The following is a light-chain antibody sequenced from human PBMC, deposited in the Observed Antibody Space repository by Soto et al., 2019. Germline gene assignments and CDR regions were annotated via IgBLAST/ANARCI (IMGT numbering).Light chain of an antibody. J-gene: IGLJ1*01. CDR3: SSYAGSSNV. CDR2: EVS. CDR1: SSDIAYYKY. V-gene: IGLV2-8*01. Sequence: LTQPPSASGSPGQSVTISCTGTSSDIAYYKYVSWYQQHPGKAPKLILYEVSERPSGVPDRFSGSKSGNTASLTVSGLQAEDEADYYCSSYAGSSNVFGTGTKVTVL.